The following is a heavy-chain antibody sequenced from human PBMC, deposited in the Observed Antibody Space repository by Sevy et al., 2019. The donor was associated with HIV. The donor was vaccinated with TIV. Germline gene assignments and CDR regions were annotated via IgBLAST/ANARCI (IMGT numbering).Heavy chain of an antibody. CDR2: ISYDGSNK. J-gene: IGHJ3*02. CDR1: GFTFSSYG. Sequence: GGSLRLSCAASGFTFSSYGMHWVRQAPGKGLEWVAVISYDGSNKYYGDSVKGRFTISRDNSKNTLYLQMNSLRAEDTAVYYYPKWSMGAPTWLQLSAFYISTQETMITVSS. V-gene: IGHV3-30*18. D-gene: IGHD5-12*01. CDR3: PKWSMGAPTWLQLSAFYI.